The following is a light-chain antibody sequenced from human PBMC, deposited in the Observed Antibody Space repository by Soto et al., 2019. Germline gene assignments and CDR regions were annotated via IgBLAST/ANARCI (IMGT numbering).Light chain of an antibody. CDR2: DTS. CDR1: QSVNSNY. J-gene: IGKJ3*01. Sequence: EIVLTQSPVTLSLSPGERATLSCRASQSVNSNYLAWYQQKPGQPPRLLIYDTSTRATGIPDRFSGSGSGADFTLTISRLEPEDFVVFYCQQYGSSPFTFGPGTKVHIK. CDR3: QQYGSSPFT. V-gene: IGKV3-20*01.